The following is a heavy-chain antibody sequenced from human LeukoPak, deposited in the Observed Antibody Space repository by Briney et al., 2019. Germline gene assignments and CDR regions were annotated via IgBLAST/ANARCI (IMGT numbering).Heavy chain of an antibody. J-gene: IGHJ3*02. D-gene: IGHD3-22*01. CDR1: GFTFSSYS. CDR2: ISSSSSYI. V-gene: IGHV3-21*01. Sequence: PGGSLRLSCAASGFTFSSYSMNWVRQAPGKGLEWVSSISSSSSYIYYADSVKGRSTISRDNAKNSLYLQMNSLRAEDTAVYYCARDVSDYYAGTDAFDIWGQGTMVTVSS. CDR3: ARDVSDYYAGTDAFDI.